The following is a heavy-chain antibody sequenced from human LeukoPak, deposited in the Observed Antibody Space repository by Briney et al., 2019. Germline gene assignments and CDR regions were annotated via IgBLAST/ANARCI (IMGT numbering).Heavy chain of an antibody. V-gene: IGHV3-21*01. CDR1: GFTFSSYS. CDR2: ISSSSSYI. J-gene: IGHJ4*02. CDR3: ARDLGWYGPFDY. D-gene: IGHD6-19*01. Sequence: GGSLILSCAASGFTFSSYSMNWVRQAPGKGLEWVSSISSSSSYIYYADSVKGQFTISRDNAKNSLYLQMNSLRAEDTAVYYCARDLGWYGPFDYWGQGTLVTVSS.